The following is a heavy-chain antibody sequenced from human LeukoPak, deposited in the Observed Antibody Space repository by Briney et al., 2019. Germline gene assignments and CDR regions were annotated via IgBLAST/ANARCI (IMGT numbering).Heavy chain of an antibody. CDR2: IYHSGST. CDR3: ARDLSGSSSFGS. D-gene: IGHD6-6*01. J-gene: IGHJ4*02. CDR1: GGSISSGGYS. Sequence: SQTLSLTCAVSGGSISSGGYSWSWIRQPPGKGLEWIGYIYHSGSTYYNPSLKSRVTISVDTPKNQFSLKLSSVTAADTAVYYCARDLSGSSSFGSWGQGTLVTVSS. V-gene: IGHV4-30-2*01.